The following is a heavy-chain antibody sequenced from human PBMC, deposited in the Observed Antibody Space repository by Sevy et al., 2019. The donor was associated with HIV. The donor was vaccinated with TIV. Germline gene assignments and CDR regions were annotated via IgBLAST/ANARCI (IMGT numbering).Heavy chain of an antibody. CDR3: AKETRDSSGYLPGSFPLFDY. V-gene: IGHV3-30*02. CDR2: IRYDGSNK. D-gene: IGHD3-22*01. J-gene: IGHJ4*02. Sequence: GGSLRLSCAASGFTFSSYGMHWVRQAPGKGLEWVAFIRYDGSNKYYAHSVKGRFTISRDNSKNTLYLQMNSLRAEDTAVYYCAKETRDSSGYLPGSFPLFDYWGQGTLVTVSS. CDR1: GFTFSSYG.